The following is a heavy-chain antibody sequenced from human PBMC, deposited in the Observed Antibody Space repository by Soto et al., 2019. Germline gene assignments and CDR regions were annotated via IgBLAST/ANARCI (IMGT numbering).Heavy chain of an antibody. V-gene: IGHV1-2*04. CDR2: INPNSGGT. D-gene: IGHD2-15*01. Sequence: GASVKVSCKASGYTFTGYYMHWVRQAPGQGLEWMGWINPNSGGTNYAQKFQGWVTMTRDTSISTAYMELSRLRSDDTAVYYCARDRGIVVVVAATNSLRPKWFDPWGQGTLVTVSS. J-gene: IGHJ5*02. CDR3: ARDRGIVVVVAATNSLRPKWFDP. CDR1: GYTFTGYY.